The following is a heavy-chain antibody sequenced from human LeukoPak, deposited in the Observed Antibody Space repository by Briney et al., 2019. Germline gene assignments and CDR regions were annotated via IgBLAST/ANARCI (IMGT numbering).Heavy chain of an antibody. CDR2: ISGSGGST. Sequence: PGGSLRLSCAASGFTFSSYAMSWVRQAPGKGLEWVSAISGSGGSTYYAAPVKGRFTISRDDSKNTLYLEMNSLTTEDTAVFYCTTDPRSWGQGTLVTVSS. V-gene: IGHV3-23*01. J-gene: IGHJ4*02. CDR3: TTDPRS. CDR1: GFTFSSYA.